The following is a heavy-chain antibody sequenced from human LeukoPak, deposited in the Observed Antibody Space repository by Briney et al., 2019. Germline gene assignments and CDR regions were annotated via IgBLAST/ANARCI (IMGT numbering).Heavy chain of an antibody. V-gene: IGHV3-23*01. CDR2: ISGSGGKT. CDR3: AKRAAAGPDDWFDP. Sequence: PGGSLRLSCADSGFTFNNYAMSWVRQAPGKGLEWVPGISGSGGKTYYADSVKGRFTISRDNSKNTFYLQMNTLRAEDTAVYYCAKRAAAGPDDWFDPWGQGTLVTVSS. CDR1: GFTFNNYA. D-gene: IGHD6-13*01. J-gene: IGHJ5*02.